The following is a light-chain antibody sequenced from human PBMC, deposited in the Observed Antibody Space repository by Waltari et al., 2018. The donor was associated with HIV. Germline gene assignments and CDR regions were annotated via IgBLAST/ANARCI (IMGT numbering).Light chain of an antibody. CDR2: GNP. CDR3: QSYDSSLVGYV. Sequence: QSVLTQPPSVSGAPGQRVTISCTGSSSNLGAGYTVSWYRQLPGTAPKLLIYGNPNRPSGVPDRFAGSKSGTSASLAITGLQADEEADYYCQSYDSSLVGYVFGTGTKVTVL. V-gene: IGLV1-40*01. CDR1: SSNLGAGYT. J-gene: IGLJ1*01.